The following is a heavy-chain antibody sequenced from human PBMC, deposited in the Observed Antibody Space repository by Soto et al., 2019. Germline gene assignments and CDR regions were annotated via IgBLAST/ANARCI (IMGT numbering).Heavy chain of an antibody. CDR3: ARGTVTGSEYNYYYYGMDV. V-gene: IGHV1-69*13. Sequence: ASVKVSCKASGYTFASYGISWVRQAPGQGLEWMGGIIPIFGTTNYAQKLQGRVKLTADESTRTAYMELSTLSSEDTAVYYCARGTVTGSEYNYYYYGMDVWGQGTTVTVSS. J-gene: IGHJ6*02. D-gene: IGHD1-1*01. CDR2: IIPIFGTT. CDR1: GYTFASYG.